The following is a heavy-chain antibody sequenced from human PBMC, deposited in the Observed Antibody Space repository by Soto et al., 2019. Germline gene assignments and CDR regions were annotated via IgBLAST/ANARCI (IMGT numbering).Heavy chain of an antibody. Sequence: ASVKVSCKASGGTFSSYAISWVRQAPGQGLEWMGGIIPIFGTANYAQKFQGRVTITADESTSTAYMELSSLRSEDTAVYYCARVSQAQQRSGYCSGGSCYGMDVWGQGTTVTVSS. D-gene: IGHD2-15*01. J-gene: IGHJ6*02. CDR3: ARVSQAQQRSGYCSGGSCYGMDV. CDR1: GGTFSSYA. CDR2: IIPIFGTA. V-gene: IGHV1-69*13.